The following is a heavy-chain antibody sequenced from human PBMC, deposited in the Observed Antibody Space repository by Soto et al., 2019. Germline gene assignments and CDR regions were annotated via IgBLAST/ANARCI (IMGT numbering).Heavy chain of an antibody. J-gene: IGHJ4*02. Sequence: QVQLVQSGAEVRRPGASVKVSCKASGYTFTSYHMHWVRQAPGQGLEWMGIINPTSGSTNYAQKFQGRVAMTRDTSTSTVYMELSSLRSEDTAVYYCARRALASIDYWGQGTLVTVSS. V-gene: IGHV1-46*01. CDR1: GYTFTSYH. CDR2: INPTSGST. CDR3: ARRALASIDY.